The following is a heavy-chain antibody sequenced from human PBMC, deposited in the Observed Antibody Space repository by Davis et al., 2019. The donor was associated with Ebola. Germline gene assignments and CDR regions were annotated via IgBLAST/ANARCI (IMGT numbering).Heavy chain of an antibody. CDR2: INSDGSST. CDR3: ARESDIVVVPARGMDV. CDR1: GFTFSSYW. J-gene: IGHJ6*02. Sequence: GESLKISCAASGFTFSSYWMHWVRQAPGKGLVWVSRINSDGSSTSYADSVKGRFTISRDNAKNTLYLQMNSLRAEDTAVYYCARESDIVVVPARGMDVWGQGTTVTVSS. D-gene: IGHD2-2*01. V-gene: IGHV3-74*01.